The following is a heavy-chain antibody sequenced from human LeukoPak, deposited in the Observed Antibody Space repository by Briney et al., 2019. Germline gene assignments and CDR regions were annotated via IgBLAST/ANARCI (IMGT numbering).Heavy chain of an antibody. CDR3: ASSLGYCSGGHCYYGFDV. D-gene: IGHD2-15*01. V-gene: IGHV3-11*03. Sequence: PGGSLRLACAVAGLTLSIHYVSWIRHAPGKGLEWLSYISNRRDYIRWTDSEKGRFTISRNNTKNSLYLQINSLRADDTAVYYCASSLGYCSGGHCYYGFDVWGQGTMVTVSS. J-gene: IGHJ3*01. CDR1: GLTLSIHY. CDR2: ISNRRDYI.